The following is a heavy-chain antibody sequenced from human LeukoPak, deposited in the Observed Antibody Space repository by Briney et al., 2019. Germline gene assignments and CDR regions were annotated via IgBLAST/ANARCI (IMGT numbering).Heavy chain of an antibody. CDR1: GFPFTTYA. CDR3: ARLRNTMTTPRFDY. CDR2: ISGSDAGT. V-gene: IGHV3-23*01. D-gene: IGHD4-17*01. Sequence: GGSLRLSCAASGFPFTTYAMSWVRQAPGKGPEWVSAISGSDAGTHYADSVKGRFTISRDNSKNTLYLQMNSLRADDTAVYYCARLRNTMTTPRFDYWGQGTLVTVSS. J-gene: IGHJ4*02.